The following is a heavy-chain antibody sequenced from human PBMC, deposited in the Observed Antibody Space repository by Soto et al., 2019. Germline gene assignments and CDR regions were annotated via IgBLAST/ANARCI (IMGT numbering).Heavy chain of an antibody. CDR1: GFSLSTSGVG. V-gene: IGHV2-5*02. Sequence: SGPTLVNPTQTLTLTCTFSGFSLSTSGVGVGWIRQPPGKALEWLALIYWDDDKRYSPSLKSRLTITKDTSKNQVVLTMTNMDPVDTATYYCALNVLRYFDWFLPPGDYFDYWGQGTLVTGFS. CDR2: IYWDDDK. D-gene: IGHD3-9*01. CDR3: ALNVLRYFDWFLPPGDYFDY. J-gene: IGHJ4*02.